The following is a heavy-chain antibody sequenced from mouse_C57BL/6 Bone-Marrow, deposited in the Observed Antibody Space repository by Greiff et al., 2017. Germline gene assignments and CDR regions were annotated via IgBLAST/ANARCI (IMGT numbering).Heavy chain of an antibody. CDR2: IWSAGST. V-gene: IGHV2-6-1*01. Sequence: VQGVESGPGLVAPSQSLSITCTVSGFSLTSYGVHWVRQPPGKGLEWLVVIWSAGSTTYNSALKSRRSISKDTTKSQVFLKMNTLQTDDTAMYYCARHAFDYWGQGTTLTVSS. CDR1: GFSLTSYG. CDR3: ARHAFDY. J-gene: IGHJ2*01.